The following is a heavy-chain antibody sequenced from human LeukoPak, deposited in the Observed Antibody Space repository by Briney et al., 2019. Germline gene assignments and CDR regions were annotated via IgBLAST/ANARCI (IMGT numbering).Heavy chain of an antibody. CDR1: GFTFDDYY. CDR3: AREGPGCSSTSCPSDY. D-gene: IGHD2-2*01. V-gene: IGHV3-11*06. J-gene: IGHJ4*02. CDR2: ISGSSDYT. Sequence: GGSLRLSCAASGFTFDDYYMSWICQAPGKGLEWISSISGSSDYTPYADFLKGRVTISRDNAKNSLYLQMNSLRAEDTAVYYCAREGPGCSSTSCPSDYWGQGTLVTVSS.